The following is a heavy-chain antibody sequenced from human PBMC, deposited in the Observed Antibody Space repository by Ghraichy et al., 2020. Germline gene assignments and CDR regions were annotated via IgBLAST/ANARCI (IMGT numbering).Heavy chain of an antibody. V-gene: IGHV3-48*03. J-gene: IGHJ3*02. Sequence: GGSLRLSCAASGFTFSSYEMNWVRQAPGKGLEWVSYISSSGSTIYYADSVKGRFTISRDNAKNSLYLQMNSLRAEDTAVYYCAKTYYYGSGDAFDIWGQGTMVTVSS. CDR3: AKTYYYGSGDAFDI. D-gene: IGHD3-10*01. CDR1: GFTFSSYE. CDR2: ISSSGSTI.